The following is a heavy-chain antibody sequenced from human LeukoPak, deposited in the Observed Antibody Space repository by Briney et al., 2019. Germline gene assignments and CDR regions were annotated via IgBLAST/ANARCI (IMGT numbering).Heavy chain of an antibody. Sequence: ASVKVSCKASGYTFTNYGLSWVRQAPGQGLQWVGWMSAYNGNTNYAQKLQDRVTLTMDRSTSTAYMELRSLRSDDTDVYYCAKDGEYQLLSLNNYGDRNWFDPWGQGTLVTVSS. V-gene: IGHV1-18*01. CDR3: AKDGEYQLLSLNNYGDRNWFDP. CDR2: MSAYNGNT. D-gene: IGHD2-2*01. J-gene: IGHJ5*02. CDR1: GYTFTNYG.